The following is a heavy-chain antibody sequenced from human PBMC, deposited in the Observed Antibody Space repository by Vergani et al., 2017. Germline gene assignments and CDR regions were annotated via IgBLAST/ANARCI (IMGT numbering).Heavy chain of an antibody. CDR1: GYSFTKYW. CDR3: ARLYGRDRSGSKYFDY. V-gene: IGHV5-51*01. D-gene: IGHD6-25*01. Sequence: EVQLVQSGAEVKKPGESLKISCQISGYSFTKYWIGWVRQMPGKGLEWMGIIHPADSDTRYSPSFQGQVTISVDKSISTAYLQRSSLRASDSAMYYCARLYGRDRSGSKYFDYWGQGTLVTVSS. CDR2: IHPADSDT. J-gene: IGHJ4*02.